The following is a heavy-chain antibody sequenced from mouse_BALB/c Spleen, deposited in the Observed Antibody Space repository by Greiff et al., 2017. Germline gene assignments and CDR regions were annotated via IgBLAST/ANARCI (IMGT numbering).Heavy chain of an antibody. CDR1: GFNIKDTY. CDR3: ASGGNYLYYYAMDY. D-gene: IGHD1-1*02. CDR2: IDPANGNT. Sequence: DVQLQESGAELVKPGASVKLSCTASGFNIKDTYMHWVKQRPEQGLEWIGRIDPANGNTKYDPKFQGKATITADTSSNTAYLQLSSLTSEDTAVYYCASGGNYLYYYAMDYWGQGTSVTVSS. V-gene: IGHV14-3*02. J-gene: IGHJ4*01.